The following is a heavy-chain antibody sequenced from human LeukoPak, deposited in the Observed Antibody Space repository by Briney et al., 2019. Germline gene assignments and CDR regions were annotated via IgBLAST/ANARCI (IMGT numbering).Heavy chain of an antibody. Sequence: SETLSLTCTVSGGSISSYYWSWMRQPPGKGLEGIGYIYTSGSTNYNPSLKSRVTISVDTSKNQFSLKLSSVTAADTAVYYCARLVTYYYDSSGYYASYYYMDVWGKGTTVTVSS. D-gene: IGHD3-22*01. CDR1: GGSISSYY. J-gene: IGHJ6*03. CDR2: IYTSGST. V-gene: IGHV4-4*09. CDR3: ARLVTYYYDSSGYYASYYYMDV.